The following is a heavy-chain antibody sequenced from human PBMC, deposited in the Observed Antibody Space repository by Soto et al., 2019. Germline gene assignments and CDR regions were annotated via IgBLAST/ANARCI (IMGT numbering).Heavy chain of an antibody. J-gene: IGHJ3*02. D-gene: IGHD3-16*01. V-gene: IGHV1-18*01. CDR2: ISAYNGKQ. CDR1: GYTFTSYG. CDR3: ERRLGDTGDI. Sequence: ASVQVVCKASGYTFTSYGISWVRQAPGQGLECMGRISAYNGKQNYAQNIQGRVTMTPDTSTRPAYMELRSLRSDEKDLHYCERRLGDTGDIWG.